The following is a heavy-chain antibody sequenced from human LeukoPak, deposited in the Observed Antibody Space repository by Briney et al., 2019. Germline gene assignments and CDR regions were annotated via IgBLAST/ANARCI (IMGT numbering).Heavy chain of an antibody. J-gene: IGHJ4*02. D-gene: IGHD1-14*01. CDR1: GGSISSGDYY. V-gene: IGHV4-30-4*01. CDR2: IYYSGST. Sequence: SQTLSLTCTVSGGSISSGDYYWSWIRQPPGKGLEWIGYIYYSGSTYYNPSLKSRVTISVDTSKNQFSLKLSSVTAADTAVYYCAREEPKHNRFDYWGQGTLVTVSS. CDR3: AREEPKHNRFDY.